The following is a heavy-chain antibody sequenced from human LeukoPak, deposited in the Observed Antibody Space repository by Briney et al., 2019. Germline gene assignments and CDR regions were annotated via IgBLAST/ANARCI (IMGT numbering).Heavy chain of an antibody. Sequence: GGSLRLSCAASGFTFDDYSMHWVRQGPGKGLEWVSGITWNSGTIGYADSVKGRFTISRDNAKNSLYLQMNSLRAEDTALYYCAKDVTGAGAFDIWGQGTMVTVSS. V-gene: IGHV3-9*01. J-gene: IGHJ3*02. D-gene: IGHD1-20*01. CDR3: AKDVTGAGAFDI. CDR2: ITWNSGTI. CDR1: GFTFDDYS.